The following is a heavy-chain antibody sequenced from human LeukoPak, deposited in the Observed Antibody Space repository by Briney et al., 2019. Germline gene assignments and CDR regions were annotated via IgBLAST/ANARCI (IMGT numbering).Heavy chain of an antibody. CDR3: ARAPVRDFWSGYYYYMDV. J-gene: IGHJ6*03. CDR2: IYTSGTT. Sequence: SQTLSLTCTVSGGSISSGNYYYSWIRQPAGKGLEWLGRIYTSGTTDYNPSLKSRVTISVDTSKNQFSLKLSSVTAADTAVYYCARAPVRDFWSGYYYYMDVWGKGTTATVSS. D-gene: IGHD3-3*01. CDR1: GGSISSGNYY. V-gene: IGHV4-61*02.